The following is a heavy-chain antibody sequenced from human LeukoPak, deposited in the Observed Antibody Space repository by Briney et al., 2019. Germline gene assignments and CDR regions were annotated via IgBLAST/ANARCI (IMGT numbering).Heavy chain of an antibody. J-gene: IGHJ3*02. CDR1: GYSFTSYW. D-gene: IGHD2-2*01. CDR3: ARPYCSSTSCYDAFDI. Sequence: GESLKISCKGSGYSFTSYWIGWVRQMPGKGLEWMGIIYPGDSDTRYSPSFQGQVTISADKSISTVYLQWSSLKASDTAMYYCARPYCSSTSCYDAFDIWGQGTMVTVSS. V-gene: IGHV5-51*01. CDR2: IYPGDSDT.